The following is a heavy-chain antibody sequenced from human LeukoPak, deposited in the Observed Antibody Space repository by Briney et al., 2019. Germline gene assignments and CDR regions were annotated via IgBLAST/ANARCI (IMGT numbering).Heavy chain of an antibody. V-gene: IGHV3-9*01. CDR3: AKDNDSSGYYSGNAAFDI. CDR2: ISWNSGSI. Sequence: GGSLRLSCAASGFTFDDYAMHWVRQAPGKGLEWVSGISWNSGSIGYADSVKGRFTISRDNAKNSLYLQMNGLRAEDTALYYCAKDNDSSGYYSGNAAFDIWGQGTMVTVSS. J-gene: IGHJ3*02. CDR1: GFTFDDYA. D-gene: IGHD3-22*01.